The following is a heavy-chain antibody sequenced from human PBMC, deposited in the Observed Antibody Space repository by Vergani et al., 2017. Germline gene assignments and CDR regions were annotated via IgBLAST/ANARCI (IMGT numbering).Heavy chain of an antibody. V-gene: IGHV4-39*01. D-gene: IGHD2-2*01. Sequence: QLQLQESGPGLVKPSETLSLTCTVSGGSISSSSYYWGWIRQPAGKGLEWIGSIYYSGSTYYNPSLKSRVTISVDTSKNQFSLKLSSVTAADTAVYYCARRRGYCSSTSCYAAYYFDYWGQGTLVTVSS. CDR1: GGSISSSSYY. CDR3: ARRRGYCSSTSCYAAYYFDY. J-gene: IGHJ4*02. CDR2: IYYSGST.